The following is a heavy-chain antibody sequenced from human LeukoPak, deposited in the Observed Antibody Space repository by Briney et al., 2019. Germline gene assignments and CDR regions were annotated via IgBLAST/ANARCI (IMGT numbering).Heavy chain of an antibody. CDR2: INHSGST. J-gene: IGHJ4*02. CDR1: GGSFSGYY. Sequence: SETLSLTCAVYGGSFSGYYWSWIRQPPGKGLEWIGEINHSGSTNYNPSLKSRVTISVDTSKNQFSLKLSPVTAADTAVYYCASNGANYYDSSGLFDYWGQGTLVTVSS. V-gene: IGHV4-34*01. D-gene: IGHD3-22*01. CDR3: ASNGANYYDSSGLFDY.